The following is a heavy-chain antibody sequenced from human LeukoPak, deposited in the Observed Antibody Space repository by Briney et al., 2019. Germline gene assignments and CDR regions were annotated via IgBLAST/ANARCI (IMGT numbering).Heavy chain of an antibody. D-gene: IGHD6-6*01. CDR1: GYTFTSYG. CDR2: ISAYNGNT. Sequence: ASVKVSCKASGYTFTSYGISWVRQAPGQGLEWMGWISAYNGNTNYAQKLQGRVTMTTDTSTSTAYMELRSLRSDDTAVYYCARVGSSSPPNLPYYYYGMDVWGQGTTVTVSS. V-gene: IGHV1-18*01. J-gene: IGHJ6*02. CDR3: ARVGSSSPPNLPYYYYGMDV.